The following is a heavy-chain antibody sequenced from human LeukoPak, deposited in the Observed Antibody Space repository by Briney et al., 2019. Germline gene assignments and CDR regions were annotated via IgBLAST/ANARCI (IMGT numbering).Heavy chain of an antibody. CDR1: GFTFSNYW. Sequence: PGGSLRLSCAASGFTFSNYWMGWVRQAPGKGLEWVANIKQDGSEIYYVDSVKGRFTLSRDTARDSLYLQMNNLRAEDTAVYYCARETTIRDCWGQGTLVTVSS. V-gene: IGHV3-7*03. CDR3: ARETTIRDC. J-gene: IGHJ4*02. CDR2: IKQDGSEI. D-gene: IGHD1-1*01.